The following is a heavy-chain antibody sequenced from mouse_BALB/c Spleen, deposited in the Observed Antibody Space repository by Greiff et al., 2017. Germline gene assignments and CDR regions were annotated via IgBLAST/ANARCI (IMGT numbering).Heavy chain of an antibody. Sequence: QVQLKQSGPGLVAPSQSLSITCTVSGFSLTGYGVNWVRQPPGKGLEWLGMIWGDGSTDYNSALKSRLSISKDNSKSQVFLKMNSLQTDDTARYCCARDEGDYGSGAWFAYWGQGTLVTVSA. J-gene: IGHJ3*01. CDR2: IWGDGST. CDR1: GFSLTGYG. CDR3: ARDEGDYGSGAWFAY. V-gene: IGHV2-6-7*01. D-gene: IGHD1-1*01.